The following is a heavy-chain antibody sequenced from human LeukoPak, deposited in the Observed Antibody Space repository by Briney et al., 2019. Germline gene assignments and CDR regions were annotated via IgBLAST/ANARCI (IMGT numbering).Heavy chain of an antibody. J-gene: IGHJ4*02. CDR2: IYDSGST. D-gene: IGHD6-19*01. CDR3: ARTLYSSGWCPFDY. Sequence: PETLSLTCTVSAYSLSSGYFWGWARRPPGKGRDWTGNIYDSGSTYYNPALKSRGTISVDTSKNQFSLKLSSVTAADTAVYYCARTLYSSGWCPFDYWSQGALVTVSS. CDR1: AYSLSSGYF. V-gene: IGHV4-38-2*02.